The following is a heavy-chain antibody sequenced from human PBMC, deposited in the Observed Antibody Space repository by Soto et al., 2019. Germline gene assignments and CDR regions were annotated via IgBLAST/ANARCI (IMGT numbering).Heavy chain of an antibody. D-gene: IGHD1-26*01. V-gene: IGHV3-30-3*01. Sequence: PGGSLRLSCAASGFTFSSYAMHWVRQAPGKGLEWVAVISYDGSNKYYADSVKGRFTISRDNSKNTLYLQMNSLRAEDTAVYYCARGSIVGATPHPGFDYWGQGTLVTVSS. CDR3: ARGSIVGATPHPGFDY. CDR2: ISYDGSNK. J-gene: IGHJ4*02. CDR1: GFTFSSYA.